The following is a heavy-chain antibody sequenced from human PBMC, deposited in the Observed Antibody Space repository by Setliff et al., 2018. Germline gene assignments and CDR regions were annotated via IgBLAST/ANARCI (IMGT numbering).Heavy chain of an antibody. CDR1: GYIFTRYR. J-gene: IGHJ5*02. D-gene: IGHD2-15*01. CDR2: ISTRNDDT. Sequence: GASVKVSCKASGYIFTRYRITWVRQSPGQGLEWMGWISTRNDDTGYAQKFKGRVTLTTDTSTNTAYMELRSLRSDDTAVYYCARDSPEMVAPPAAHCFDPWGQGTLVTVSS. V-gene: IGHV1-18*01. CDR3: ARDSPEMVAPPAAHCFDP.